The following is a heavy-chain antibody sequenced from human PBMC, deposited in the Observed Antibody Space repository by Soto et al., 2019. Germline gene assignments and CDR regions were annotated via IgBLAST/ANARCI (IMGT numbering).Heavy chain of an antibody. D-gene: IGHD2-2*01. J-gene: IGHJ6*02. CDR1: GGSISSGGYY. V-gene: IGHV4-31*03. CDR2: IYYSGST. Sequence: PSETLSLTCTVSGGSISSGGYYWSWIRRHPGKGLEWIGYIYYSGSTYYNPSLKSRVTISVDTSKDQFSLKLSSVTAADTAVYYCARRRVPAAMLYYYGMDVWGQGTTVTVSS. CDR3: ARRRVPAAMLYYYGMDV.